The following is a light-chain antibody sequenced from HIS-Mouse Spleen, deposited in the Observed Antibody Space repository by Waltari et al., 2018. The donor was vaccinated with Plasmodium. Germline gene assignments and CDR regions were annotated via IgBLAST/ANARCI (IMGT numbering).Light chain of an antibody. CDR1: QRVSSN. Sequence: EIVMPQSPATLSVSARVRATLSCSPTQRVSSNLAWYQQKPGQAPRLLIYGAYTRATGIPARFSGSGSGTEFTLTISSLQSEDFAVYYCQQYNNWSFTFGPGTKVDIK. V-gene: IGKV3-15*01. J-gene: IGKJ3*01. CDR3: QQYNNWSFT. CDR2: GAY.